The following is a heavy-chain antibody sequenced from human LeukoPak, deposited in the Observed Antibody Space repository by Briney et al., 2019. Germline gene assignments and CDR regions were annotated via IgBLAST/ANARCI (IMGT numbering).Heavy chain of an antibody. Sequence: GESLKISCKGSGYSFTSYWIGWVRQMPGKGLEWMGIIYPGDSDTRYSPSFQGQVTISADKSISTAYLQWSSLKASDTAMYHCARHSYGSGSYYKPYYYYGMDVWGQGTTVTVSS. J-gene: IGHJ6*02. CDR3: ARHSYGSGSYYKPYYYYGMDV. CDR2: IYPGDSDT. CDR1: GYSFTSYW. V-gene: IGHV5-51*01. D-gene: IGHD3-10*01.